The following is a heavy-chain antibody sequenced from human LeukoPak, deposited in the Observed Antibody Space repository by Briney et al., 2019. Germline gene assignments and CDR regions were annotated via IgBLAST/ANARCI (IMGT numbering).Heavy chain of an antibody. CDR3: ARIRQLVGDY. Sequence: GGSLRLSCAASGFTFSSYSMHWVRQAPGKGLEWVSYISSSSSTIYYADSVKGRFTISRDNAKNSLYLQMNSLRAEDTAVYYCARIRQLVGDYWGQGTLVTVSS. J-gene: IGHJ4*02. CDR1: GFTFSSYS. CDR2: ISSSSSTI. V-gene: IGHV3-48*04. D-gene: IGHD6-6*01.